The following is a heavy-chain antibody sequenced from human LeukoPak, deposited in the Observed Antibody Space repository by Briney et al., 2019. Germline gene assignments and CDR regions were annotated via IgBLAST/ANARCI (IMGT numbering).Heavy chain of an antibody. CDR2: IRSSGRYT. V-gene: IGHV3-23*01. D-gene: IGHD2-15*01. CDR3: AKAPVTTCRGAFCSPFDY. Sequence: GGSLRLSCAASGFTFSNYAMSWVRQAPGKGLELVSAIRSSGRYTYYADSVKGRFTISRDNSKNTLFLQMNRLRAEDAAVYYCAKAPVTTCRGAFCSPFDYWGLGTLVTVSS. CDR1: GFTFSNYA. J-gene: IGHJ4*02.